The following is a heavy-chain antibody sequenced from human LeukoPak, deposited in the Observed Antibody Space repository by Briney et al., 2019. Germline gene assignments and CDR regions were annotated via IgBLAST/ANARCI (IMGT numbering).Heavy chain of an antibody. CDR1: GFTFSSYW. V-gene: IGHV3-74*01. CDR2: INSDGSST. Sequence: PGGSLRLSCAASGFTFSSYWMHWVRQAPGKGLVWVSRINSDGSSTSYADSVKGRFTISRDNAKNSLYLQMNSLRAEDTAVYYCARDSSEGPNYYYYYMDVWGKGTTVTVSS. CDR3: ARDSSEGPNYYYYYMDV. J-gene: IGHJ6*03.